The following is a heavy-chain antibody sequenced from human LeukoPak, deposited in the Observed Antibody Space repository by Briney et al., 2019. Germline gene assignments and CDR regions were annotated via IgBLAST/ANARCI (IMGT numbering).Heavy chain of an antibody. CDR1: GDSISSHY. J-gene: IGHJ6*03. V-gene: IGHV4-4*07. D-gene: IGHD6-25*01. CDR2: IYTTGGT. Sequence: PSETLSLTCSVSGDSISSHYKAWVRQSAGKGLEWIGRIYTTGGTNYNPSLKSRVTISVDTSNQFSLRLSSVTAADSAVYYCAIQRQRLGPFHFYMDVWGKGTTVAV. CDR3: AIQRQRLGPFHFYMDV.